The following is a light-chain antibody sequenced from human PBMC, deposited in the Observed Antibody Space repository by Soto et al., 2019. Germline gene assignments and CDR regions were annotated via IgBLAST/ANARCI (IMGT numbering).Light chain of an antibody. CDR1: SRDVGGDNY. J-gene: IGLJ1*01. CDR3: SSYAGSNNYV. Sequence: QSALTQPPAASGSPGQSVTISCTGTSRDVGGDNYVSWYQQHPGKAPKLMIYEVSKRPSGVPDRFSGSKSGNTASLTVSGLQAADEADYCCSSYAGSNNYVFGPGTKVTAL. CDR2: EVS. V-gene: IGLV2-8*01.